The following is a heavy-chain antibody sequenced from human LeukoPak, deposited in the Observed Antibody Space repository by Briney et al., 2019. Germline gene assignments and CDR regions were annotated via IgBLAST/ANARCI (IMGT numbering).Heavy chain of an antibody. J-gene: IGHJ4*02. Sequence: PGGSLRLSCAASGFTVSTNYMSWVRQAPGKGLEWVSLIYSGGGTYYADSVKGRFTISRDNPRNTLYLQMNSLRVEDTAVYYCARGFRSVTTWGYFDYWGQGALVTVSS. CDR3: ARGFRSVTTWGYFDY. CDR2: IYSGGGT. D-gene: IGHD4-17*01. V-gene: IGHV3-66*01. CDR1: GFTVSTNY.